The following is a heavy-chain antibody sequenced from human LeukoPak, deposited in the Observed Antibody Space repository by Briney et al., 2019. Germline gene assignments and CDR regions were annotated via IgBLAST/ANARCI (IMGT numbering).Heavy chain of an antibody. J-gene: IGHJ4*01. Sequence: PGGSLRLSCATSGFTFSDYYMSWIRQAPGKGLEWLSYISGDGGDINYADSVGGRFTVSRDNAKNAQYLQMNSLRVEDTAIYYCATKAREAPEWGQGTLVTVSS. V-gene: IGHV3-11*01. CDR1: GFTFSDYY. CDR3: ATKAREAPE. CDR2: ISGDGGDI. D-gene: IGHD1/OR15-1a*01.